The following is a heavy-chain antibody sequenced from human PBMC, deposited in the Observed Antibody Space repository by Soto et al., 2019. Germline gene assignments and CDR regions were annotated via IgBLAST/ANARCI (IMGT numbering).Heavy chain of an antibody. V-gene: IGHV4-34*01. Sequence: PSETLFLTCAVYGGSFSGYYWSWIRQPPGKGLEWIGEINHSGSTNYNPSLKSRVTISVDTSKNQFSLKLSSVTAADTAVYYCARYGYDYIWGSYRSKTAYYFDYWGQGTLVTVSS. CDR1: GGSFSGYY. D-gene: IGHD3-16*02. CDR2: INHSGST. J-gene: IGHJ4*02. CDR3: ARYGYDYIWGSYRSKTAYYFDY.